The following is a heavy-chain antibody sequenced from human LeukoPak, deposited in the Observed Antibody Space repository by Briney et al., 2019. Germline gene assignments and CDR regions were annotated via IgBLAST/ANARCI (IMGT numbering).Heavy chain of an antibody. J-gene: IGHJ5*02. CDR3: ARDQYYDFWSGYSNWFDP. D-gene: IGHD3-3*01. CDR1: GYTFTSYG. Sequence: RASVKVCCKASGYTFTSYGISWVRQAPGQGLEWMGWIGAYNGNTNYAQKLQGRVTMTTDTSTSTAYMELRSLRSDDTAVYYCARDQYYDFWSGYSNWFDPWGQGTLVTVSS. CDR2: IGAYNGNT. V-gene: IGHV1-18*01.